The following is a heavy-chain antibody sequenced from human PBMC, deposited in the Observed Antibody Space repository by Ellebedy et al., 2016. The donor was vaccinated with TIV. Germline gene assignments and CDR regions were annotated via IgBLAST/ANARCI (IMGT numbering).Heavy chain of an antibody. CDR3: ARAAYSSGSSEDY. Sequence: GESLKISCAASGFTVSSKFMHWVRQAPGKGLEWISVIFSGGVTYYADSVKGRFTISIDTSQNTLYLQMNNLRGEDTAVYYCARAAYSSGSSEDYWGQGTLVTVSS. D-gene: IGHD6-19*01. V-gene: IGHV3-66*01. J-gene: IGHJ4*02. CDR2: IFSGGVT. CDR1: GFTVSSKF.